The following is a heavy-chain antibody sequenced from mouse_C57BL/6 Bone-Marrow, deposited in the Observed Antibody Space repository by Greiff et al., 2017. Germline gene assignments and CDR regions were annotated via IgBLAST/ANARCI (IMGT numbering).Heavy chain of an antibody. J-gene: IGHJ4*01. CDR1: GYSFTGYY. D-gene: IGHD2-5*01. V-gene: IGHV1-42*01. Sequence: VQLKESGPELVKPGASVKISCKASGYSFTGYYMNWVKQSPEKSLEWIGEINPSTGGTTYNQKFKAKATLTVDKSSSTAYMQLKSLTSEDSAVYYCARVWNSNQGAMDYWGQGTSVTVSS. CDR2: INPSTGGT. CDR3: ARVWNSNQGAMDY.